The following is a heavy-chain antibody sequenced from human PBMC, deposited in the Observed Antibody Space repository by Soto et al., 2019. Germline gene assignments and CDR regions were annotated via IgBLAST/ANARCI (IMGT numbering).Heavy chain of an antibody. Sequence: EVQLVESGGGLVQPGGSLRLSCAASGFTFSSYSMNWVRQAPGQGLEWVSYISGSSSTIYYADSVKGRFTISRDNAKNSLYLKMNSLRDEDTDAYYCARSPYYYDPGGYLYWGQGTLVTVSS. J-gene: IGHJ4*02. CDR3: ARSPYYYDPGGYLY. CDR2: ISGSSSTI. CDR1: GFTFSSYS. D-gene: IGHD3-22*01. V-gene: IGHV3-48*02.